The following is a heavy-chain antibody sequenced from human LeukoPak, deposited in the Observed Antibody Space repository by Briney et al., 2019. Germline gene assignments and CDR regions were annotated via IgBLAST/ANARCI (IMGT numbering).Heavy chain of an antibody. CDR1: GGSFSGYY. CDR2: IHHSGST. D-gene: IGHD6-19*01. V-gene: IGHV4-34*01. J-gene: IGHJ4*02. CDR3: AGGYFSAWSDYFDY. Sequence: KPSETLSLTCGVYGGSFSGYYWTWIRQSPGKGLEWIGVIHHSGSTNYNPSLKSRVTISVDTSKNHFSLKLSSVTAADTAVYYCAGGYFSAWSDYFDYWGQGTLVTVSS.